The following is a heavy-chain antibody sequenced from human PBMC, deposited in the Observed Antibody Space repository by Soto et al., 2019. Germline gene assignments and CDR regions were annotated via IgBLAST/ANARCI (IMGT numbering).Heavy chain of an antibody. Sequence: EVQLVESGGGLVQPGGSLRLSCAASGFTFSDYWMSWVRQAPGKGLEWVANIKQDGSDKYYADSVNGRFTISRDNANNSLHLQMNSLRAEDTAVYYCARDGVITFGGVIVLDYWGQGTLVTGSS. CDR2: IKQDGSDK. J-gene: IGHJ4*02. V-gene: IGHV3-7*01. CDR1: GFTFSDYW. CDR3: ARDGVITFGGVIVLDY. D-gene: IGHD3-16*02.